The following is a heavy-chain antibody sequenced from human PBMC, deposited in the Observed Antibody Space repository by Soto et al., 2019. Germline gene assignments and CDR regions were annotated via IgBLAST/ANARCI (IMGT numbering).Heavy chain of an antibody. CDR2: IYCSGST. Sequence: PSETLSLTCTVSGGSISSYYWSWIRQPPGKGLEWIGYIYCSGSTNYNPSLKSRVTISVDTSKNQFSLKLSSVTAADTAVYYCARDRSYFDDFWSGYYGYGMDVWGQGTTVTVSS. V-gene: IGHV4-59*01. CDR1: GGSISSYY. CDR3: ARDRSYFDDFWSGYYGYGMDV. J-gene: IGHJ6*02. D-gene: IGHD3-3*01.